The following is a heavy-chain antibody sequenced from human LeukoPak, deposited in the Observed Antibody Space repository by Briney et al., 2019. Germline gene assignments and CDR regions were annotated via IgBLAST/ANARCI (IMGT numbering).Heavy chain of an antibody. CDR3: ARGSHTVTTLSIAFDI. Sequence: PSETLSLTCTVSGYSISSGYYWGWIRQPPGKGLEWIGSIYHSGSTYYNPSLKSRVTISVDTSKNQFSLKLSSVTAADTAVYYCARGSHTVTTLSIAFDIWGQGTMVTVSS. CDR2: IYHSGST. CDR1: GYSISSGYY. J-gene: IGHJ3*02. V-gene: IGHV4-38-2*02. D-gene: IGHD4-17*01.